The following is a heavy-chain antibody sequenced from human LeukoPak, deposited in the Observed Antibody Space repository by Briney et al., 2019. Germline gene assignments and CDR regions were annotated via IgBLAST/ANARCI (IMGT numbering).Heavy chain of an antibody. CDR1: GGSISNSAYY. J-gene: IGHJ4*02. V-gene: IGHV4-39*01. CDR3: ARRPNWNFEYYFDY. CDR2: IYYSRNT. Sequence: PSETLSLTCTVSGGSISNSAYYWGWIRQPPGKGLEWIGSIYYSRNTYYNPSLKSRVIISVDTSKNQFSLKLSSVTAADTAVYYCARRPNWNFEYYFDYWGQGTLVTVSS. D-gene: IGHD1-7*01.